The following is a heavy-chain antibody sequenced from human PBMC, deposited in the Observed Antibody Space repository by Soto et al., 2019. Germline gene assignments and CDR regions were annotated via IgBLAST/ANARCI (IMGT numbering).Heavy chain of an antibody. V-gene: IGHV1-18*04. CDR1: GYTFTSYG. CDR3: ARLAERFRWFDP. D-gene: IGHD3-3*01. CDR2: ISAYNGNT. J-gene: IGHJ5*02. Sequence: ASVKVSCKASGYTFTSYGISCLRQAPGQGLEWIGWISAYNGNTNYAQKLQGRVTMTTDTSTSTAYMELRSLRSDDTAVYYCARLAERFRWFDPWGQGTLVTVSS.